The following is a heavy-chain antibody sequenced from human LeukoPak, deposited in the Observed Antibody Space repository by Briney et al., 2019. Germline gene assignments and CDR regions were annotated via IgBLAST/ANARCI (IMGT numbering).Heavy chain of an antibody. Sequence: PSETLSLTCTVSCGSISSYLWSWLRQPPGKGLEWIGYLYYSGSTNDNPSLKCRVTISVDTSKNQFSLKRRSVTAADTAVYYWAGIDYGDYVQHWGQGTLVTVSS. D-gene: IGHD4-17*01. CDR2: LYYSGST. CDR1: CGSISSYL. V-gene: IGHV4-59*13. CDR3: AGIDYGDYVQH. J-gene: IGHJ1*01.